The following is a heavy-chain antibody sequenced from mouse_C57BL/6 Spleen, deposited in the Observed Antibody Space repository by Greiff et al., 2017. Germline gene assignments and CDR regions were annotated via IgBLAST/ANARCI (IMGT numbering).Heavy chain of an antibody. CDR2: ISYDGSN. V-gene: IGHV3-6*01. CDR1: GYSITSGYY. D-gene: IGHD2-4*01. CDR3: ASDDSYYYAMDY. J-gene: IGHJ4*01. Sequence: EVQLVESGPGLVKPSQSLSLTCSVTGYSITSGYYWNWIRQFPGNKLEWMGYISYDGSNNYNPSLKNRISITRDTSKNQFFLKLNSVTTEDTATYYCASDDSYYYAMDYWGQGTSVTVSS.